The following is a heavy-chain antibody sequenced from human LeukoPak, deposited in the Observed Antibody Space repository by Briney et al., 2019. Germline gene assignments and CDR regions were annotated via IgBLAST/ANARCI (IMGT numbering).Heavy chain of an antibody. Sequence: GGSLRLPWAASGFTFSSYGSHWVRQAPGKGLEWMAFIRYDGSNKYYADSVKGRFTISRDNSKNTLYLQMNSLRAEDTAVYYCAKDVVAMIVVVIPNWFDPWGQGTLVTVSS. J-gene: IGHJ5*02. CDR3: AKDVVAMIVVVIPNWFDP. CDR2: IRYDGSNK. V-gene: IGHV3-30*02. CDR1: GFTFSSYG. D-gene: IGHD3-22*01.